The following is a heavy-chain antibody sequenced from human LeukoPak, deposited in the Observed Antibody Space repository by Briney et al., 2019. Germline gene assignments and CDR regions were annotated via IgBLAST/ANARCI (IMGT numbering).Heavy chain of an antibody. J-gene: IGHJ4*02. CDR1: GFTFNSYA. D-gene: IGHD4-17*01. Sequence: GGSLRLSCAASGFTFNSYAMHWVRQAPGKGLEWVAVISYDGSNKYYADSVKGRFTISRDNSKNTLYLQMNSLRAEDTAVYYCARGGSDYGPFDYWGQGTPVTVSS. V-gene: IGHV3-30-3*01. CDR2: ISYDGSNK. CDR3: ARGGSDYGPFDY.